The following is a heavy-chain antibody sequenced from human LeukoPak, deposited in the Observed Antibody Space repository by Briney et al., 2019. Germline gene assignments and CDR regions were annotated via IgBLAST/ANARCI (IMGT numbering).Heavy chain of an antibody. CDR1: GGTFSSYG. J-gene: IGHJ4*02. V-gene: IGHV1-69*05. Sequence: SVKVSCKASGGTFSSYGISWVRQAPGQGLEWMGRIIPIFGTANYAQKFQGRVTITTDESTSTAYMELSSLRSGDTAVYYCGRAPGQQLVLTIWGQGTLVTVSS. CDR2: IIPIFGTA. D-gene: IGHD6-13*01. CDR3: GRAPGQQLVLTI.